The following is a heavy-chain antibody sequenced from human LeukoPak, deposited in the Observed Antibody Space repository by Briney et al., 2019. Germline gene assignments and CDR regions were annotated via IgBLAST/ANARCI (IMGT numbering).Heavy chain of an antibody. D-gene: IGHD1-26*01. V-gene: IGHV5-51*01. Sequence: GESLKISCKCSGYRFTNYWIGWVRQMPGKGLDWMGIIYPGDLDIRDSPYFQGQVSMADDKSITSADLQWSSLKASDTAMYYCARKATTSEAFDFWGQGTLVTVSS. CDR2: IYPGDLDI. CDR1: GYRFTNYW. J-gene: IGHJ3*01. CDR3: ARKATTSEAFDF.